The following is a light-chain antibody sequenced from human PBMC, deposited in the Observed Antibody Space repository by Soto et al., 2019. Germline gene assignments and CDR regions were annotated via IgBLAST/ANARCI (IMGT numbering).Light chain of an antibody. Sequence: QSALTQPASVSGSPGQSITISCTGTSSDVGGYNYVSWYQQHPGKAPKPMIYEVSNRPSGVSNRFSGSKSVNTASLTISGLQAEDEADYYCSSYTSSSTYVVFGGGTKVTVL. J-gene: IGLJ2*01. CDR1: SSDVGGYNY. CDR3: SSYTSSSTYVV. V-gene: IGLV2-14*01. CDR2: EVS.